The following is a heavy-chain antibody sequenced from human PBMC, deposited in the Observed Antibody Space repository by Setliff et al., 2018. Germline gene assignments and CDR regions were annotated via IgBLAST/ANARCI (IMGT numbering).Heavy chain of an antibody. D-gene: IGHD4-17*01. Sequence: ASVKVSCKASGGTFSSYAISWVRQAPGQGHEWMGGIIPILCIANYAQKFQGRVTITTDESTSTAYMELSSLRSEDTAVYYCARTTRSYFDYWGQGTLVT. CDR3: ARTTRSYFDY. V-gene: IGHV1-69*10. CDR2: IIPILCIA. J-gene: IGHJ4*02. CDR1: GGTFSSYA.